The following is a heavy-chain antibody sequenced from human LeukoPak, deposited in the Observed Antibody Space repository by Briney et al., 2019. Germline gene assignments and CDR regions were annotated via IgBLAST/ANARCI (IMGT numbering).Heavy chain of an antibody. V-gene: IGHV3-74*01. CDR1: GFIFSSYW. D-gene: IGHD6-19*01. CDR3: ASQPGYSSGWLRYFDY. J-gene: IGHJ4*02. Sequence: GGSLRLSCATSGFIFSSYWMNWVRQAPGKGLVWVSYINTDGSVTNYADSVKGRFTISRDNAKNSLYLQMNSLRAEDTAVYYCASQPGYSSGWLRYFDYWGQGTLVTVSS. CDR2: INTDGSVT.